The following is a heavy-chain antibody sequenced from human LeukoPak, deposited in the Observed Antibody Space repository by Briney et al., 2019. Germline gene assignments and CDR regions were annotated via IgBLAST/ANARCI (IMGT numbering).Heavy chain of an antibody. CDR3: ARDYYDSSSYHYNGPFDY. D-gene: IGHD3-22*01. CDR2: LSSDGNSE. CDR1: GFTFSTYA. V-gene: IGHV3-30-3*01. Sequence: GGSLRLSCAASGFTFSTYAMHWVPQAPGKGLEWVAVLSSDGNSEYYADSVKGRFTISRDNSKNTLYLQVNSLRAEDTAVYYCARDYYDSSSYHYNGPFDYWGQGSLVTVSS. J-gene: IGHJ4*02.